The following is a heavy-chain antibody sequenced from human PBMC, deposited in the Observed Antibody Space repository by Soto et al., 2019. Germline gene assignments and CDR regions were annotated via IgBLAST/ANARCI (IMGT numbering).Heavy chain of an antibody. D-gene: IGHD6-13*01. CDR1: GYTFTGYY. CDR3: ARSPRSSPYFDY. J-gene: IGHJ4*02. V-gene: IGHV1-2*04. CDR2: INPNSGGT. Sequence: GASVKVSCKASGYTFTGYYMHWVRQAPGQGLEWMGWINPNSGGTNYAQKFQGWVTMTRDTSISTAYMELSRLRSDDTALYFCARSPRSSPYFDYWGQGALVTVSS.